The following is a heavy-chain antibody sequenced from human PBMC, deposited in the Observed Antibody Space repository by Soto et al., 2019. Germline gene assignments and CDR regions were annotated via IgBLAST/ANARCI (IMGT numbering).Heavy chain of an antibody. V-gene: IGHV4-31*03. J-gene: IGHJ4*02. CDR2: IYYSGST. D-gene: IGHD3-10*01. CDR1: GGSISSGGYY. CDR3: ARYGSEEYYFDY. Sequence: SETLSLTCTVSGGSISSGGYYWSWIRQHPGKGLEWIGYIYYSGSTYYNPSLKSRVTISVDTSKNQFSLKLSSVTAADTAVYYCARYGSEEYYFDYWGQGTLVTVSS.